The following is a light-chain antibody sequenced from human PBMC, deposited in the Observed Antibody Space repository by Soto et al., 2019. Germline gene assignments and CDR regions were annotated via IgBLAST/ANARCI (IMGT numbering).Light chain of an antibody. CDR1: QSVRSS. CDR3: QQYGSSAPIT. Sequence: EIVMTQSPATLSVSAGERATLSCRARQSVRSSLAWYQQKPGQAPRLLIYDASTRATGIPARFSGSGSGTDFTLTISRLEPEDFALYYCQQYGSSAPITFGQGTRLEIK. V-gene: IGKV3-20*01. J-gene: IGKJ5*01. CDR2: DAS.